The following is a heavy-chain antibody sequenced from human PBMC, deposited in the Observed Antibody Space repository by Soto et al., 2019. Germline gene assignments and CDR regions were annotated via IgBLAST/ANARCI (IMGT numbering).Heavy chain of an antibody. CDR1: GYTFTGYY. D-gene: IGHD7-27*01. V-gene: IGHV1-2*04. J-gene: IGHJ3*02. CDR2: INPNSGGT. Sequence: ASVKVSCKASGYTFTGYYMHWVRQAPGQGLEWMGWINPNSGGTNYAQKFQGWVTMTRDTSISTAYMELSRLRSDDTAVYYGARDIGLGTQGFDAFDIWGQGTMVTVSS. CDR3: ARDIGLGTQGFDAFDI.